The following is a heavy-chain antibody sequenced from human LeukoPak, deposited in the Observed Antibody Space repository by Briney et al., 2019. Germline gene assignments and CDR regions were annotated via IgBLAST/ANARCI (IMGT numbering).Heavy chain of an antibody. J-gene: IGHJ4*02. Sequence: SQTLSLTCTVSGVSIRSGESYWGWIRQPPGKGLEWIACVSSSGSTYYNPSLKSRVTISVDTSKNQFSLKLSSVTAADTAVYYCATIDFWSGYYYFDYWGQGTLVTVSS. CDR2: VSSSGST. CDR1: GVSIRSGESY. V-gene: IGHV4-30-4*01. CDR3: ATIDFWSGYYYFDY. D-gene: IGHD3-3*01.